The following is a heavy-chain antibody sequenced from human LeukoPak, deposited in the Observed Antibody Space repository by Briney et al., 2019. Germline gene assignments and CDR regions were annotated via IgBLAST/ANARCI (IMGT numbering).Heavy chain of an antibody. V-gene: IGHV3-23*01. J-gene: IGHJ3*02. Sequence: GGSLRLSCAASGFTFSSYAMCWVRQAPGKGLEWVSGISGSGGSTYYADSVKGRFTISRDNFKNTLYLQMNSLRAEDTAVYYCAKSGLRYFDWLLSPTHAFDIWGQGTMVTVSS. CDR2: ISGSGGST. CDR1: GFTFSSYA. D-gene: IGHD3-9*01. CDR3: AKSGLRYFDWLLSPTHAFDI.